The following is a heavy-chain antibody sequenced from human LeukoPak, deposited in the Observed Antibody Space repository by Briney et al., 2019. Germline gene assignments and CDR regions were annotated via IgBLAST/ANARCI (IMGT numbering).Heavy chain of an antibody. CDR3: ARGFYYYMDV. J-gene: IGHJ6*03. CDR1: GGSISSYY. CDR2: IYTSGST. V-gene: IGHV4-4*07. Sequence: SETLSLTCTVSGGSISSYYWSWIRQPAGKGLEWIGRIYTSGSTNYNPSLKSRVTISVDTSKNQLSVKLSSVTAADTAVYYCARGFYYYMDVWGKGTTVTISS.